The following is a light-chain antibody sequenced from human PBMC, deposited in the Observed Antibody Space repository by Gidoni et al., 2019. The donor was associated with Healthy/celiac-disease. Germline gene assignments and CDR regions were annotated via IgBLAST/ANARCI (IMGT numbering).Light chain of an antibody. CDR2: AAS. J-gene: IGKJ2*01. CDR1: QSISSY. V-gene: IGKV1-39*01. CDR3: QQSYSTPRT. Sequence: DIKMHQSPSSLSASVGDRVTITCRASQSISSYLNWYQQKPGKAPKRLIYAASSLQSGVPSRFSVSGSGTDFTLTIISLQPEDFATYYCQQSYSTPRTFGQGTQLEIK.